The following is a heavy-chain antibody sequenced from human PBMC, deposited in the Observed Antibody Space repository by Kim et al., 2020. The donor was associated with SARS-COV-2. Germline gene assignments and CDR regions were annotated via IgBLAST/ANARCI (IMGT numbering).Heavy chain of an antibody. CDR1: GYTFTGYY. CDR2: INPNSGGT. CDR3: ARGHYGSGSYYNLGSFDY. V-gene: IGHV1-2*06. J-gene: IGHJ4*02. Sequence: ASVKVSCKASGYTFTGYYMHWVRQAPGQGLEWMGRINPNSGGTNYAQKFQGRVTMTRDTSISTAYMELSRLRSDDTAVYYCARGHYGSGSYYNLGSFDYWGQGTLVTVSS. D-gene: IGHD3-10*01.